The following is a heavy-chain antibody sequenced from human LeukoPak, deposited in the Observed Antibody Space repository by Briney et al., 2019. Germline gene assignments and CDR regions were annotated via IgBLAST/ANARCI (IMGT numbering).Heavy chain of an antibody. D-gene: IGHD3-3*01. CDR3: ARGAPVAIFGPGYHEYFEY. Sequence: ASVKVSCKTSGYTFDNYDINWVRQATGQGLEWMGWMNPNSGNTGYAQKFQGRVIMTTNISMSTAHMELRGLRYEDTAIYYCARGAPVAIFGPGYHEYFEYWGQGTVVAVSS. V-gene: IGHV1-8*01. J-gene: IGHJ4*02. CDR1: GYTFDNYD. CDR2: MNPNSGNT.